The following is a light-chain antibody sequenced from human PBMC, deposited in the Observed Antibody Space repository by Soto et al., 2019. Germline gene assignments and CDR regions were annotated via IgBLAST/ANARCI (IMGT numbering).Light chain of an antibody. CDR3: QQRSNWPIT. V-gene: IGKV3-11*01. J-gene: IGKJ5*01. Sequence: EIVLTQSPGTLSLSPGERATLSCRASQSVSSGYLAWYQQKPGQAPRLLIYDASNRATGIPARFSGSGSGTDFTLTISSLEPEDFAVYYCQQRSNWPITFGQGTRLETK. CDR2: DAS. CDR1: QSVSSGY.